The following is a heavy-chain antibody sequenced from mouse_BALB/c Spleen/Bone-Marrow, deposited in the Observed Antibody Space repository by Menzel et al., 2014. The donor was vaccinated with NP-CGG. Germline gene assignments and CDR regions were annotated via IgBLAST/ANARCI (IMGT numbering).Heavy chain of an antibody. V-gene: IGHV1S81*02. CDR3: TRSRRAMDY. D-gene: IGHD2-12*01. Sequence: VQLQQSGAELVKPGASVKLSCKASGYTFSSDYMYWVKQRPGQGLEWIGEINPSNGGTNFNEMFKSKATLTVDKSSSTAYMQLSSLTSEDSAVYYCTRSRRAMDYWGQGTSVTVSS. CDR2: INPSNGGT. CDR1: GYTFSSDY. J-gene: IGHJ4*01.